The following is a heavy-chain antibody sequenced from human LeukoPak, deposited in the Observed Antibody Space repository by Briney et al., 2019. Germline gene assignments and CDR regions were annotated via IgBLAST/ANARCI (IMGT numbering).Heavy chain of an antibody. Sequence: GGSLRLSCAASGFTFSSYWMSWVRQAPGKGLEGVANIKQDGSEKYYVDSVKGRFTISRDNAKNSLYLQMNSLRAEDTAVYHCARARITGKRDAFDIWGQGTMVTVSS. D-gene: IGHD1-20*01. J-gene: IGHJ3*02. CDR1: GFTFSSYW. CDR2: IKQDGSEK. CDR3: ARARITGKRDAFDI. V-gene: IGHV3-7*04.